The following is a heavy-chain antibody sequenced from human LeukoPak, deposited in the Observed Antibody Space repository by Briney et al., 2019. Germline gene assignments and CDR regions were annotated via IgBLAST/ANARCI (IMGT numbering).Heavy chain of an antibody. Sequence: GGSLRLACTDSGFTFSDCDMNWVRQAPGKGLEWISSISGRSSHIYYADSIKGRFTISRDNAKNSLYLQMTSLRDENPAVYYCTRAFPPLRTAAAGDVWGQGTLVTVSS. CDR1: GFTFSDCD. D-gene: IGHD6-13*01. CDR2: ISGRSSHI. CDR3: TRAFPPLRTAAAGDV. J-gene: IGHJ4*02. V-gene: IGHV3-21*01.